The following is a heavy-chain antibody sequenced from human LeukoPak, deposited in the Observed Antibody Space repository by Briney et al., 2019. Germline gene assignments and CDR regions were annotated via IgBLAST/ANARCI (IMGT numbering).Heavy chain of an antibody. V-gene: IGHV4-39*07. CDR2: IYYSGST. CDR3: ARIEMATSPLDY. Sequence: PSETLSLTCTVSGGSISSSSYYWGWIRQPPGKGLEWIGSIYYSGSTYYNPSLKSRVTISVDTSKNQFSLKLSSVTAADTAVYYCARIEMATSPLDYWGQGTLVTVSS. J-gene: IGHJ4*02. CDR1: GGSISSSSYY. D-gene: IGHD5-24*01.